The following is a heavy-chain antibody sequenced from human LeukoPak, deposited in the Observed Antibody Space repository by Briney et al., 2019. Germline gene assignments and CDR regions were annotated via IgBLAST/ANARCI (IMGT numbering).Heavy chain of an antibody. D-gene: IGHD2-15*01. Sequence: PGGSLRLSCAASGFTFDDYGMSWVRQAPGKGLEWVSGINWNGGSTGYADSVKGRFTISRDNAKNSLYLQMNSLRAEDTALYYCARSHCTGGSCSTPLDHWGQGALVTVSS. J-gene: IGHJ4*02. CDR1: GFTFDDYG. CDR3: ARSHCTGGSCSTPLDH. CDR2: INWNGGST. V-gene: IGHV3-20*04.